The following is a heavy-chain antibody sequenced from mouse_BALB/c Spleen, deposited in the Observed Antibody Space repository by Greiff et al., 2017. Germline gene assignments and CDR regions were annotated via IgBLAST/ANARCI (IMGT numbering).Heavy chain of an antibody. D-gene: IGHD1-1*01. J-gene: IGHJ4*01. CDR1: GYTFTSYD. CDR3: ARGAVIRDLGYAMDD. CDR2: IFPGDGST. V-gene: IGHV1S56*01. Sequence: QVQLQQSGAELVKPGASVKLSCKASGYTFTSYDINWVRQRPEQGLEWIGWIFPGDGSTKYNEKFKGKATLTTAKSSSTAYMQLSRLTSEDSAVYFGARGAVIRDLGYAMDDWGEGTSVTVAS.